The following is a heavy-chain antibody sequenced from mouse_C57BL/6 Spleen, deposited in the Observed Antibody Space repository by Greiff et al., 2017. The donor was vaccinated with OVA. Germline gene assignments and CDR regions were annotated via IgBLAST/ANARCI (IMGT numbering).Heavy chain of an antibody. CDR1: GFSLSTFGMG. J-gene: IGHJ4*01. D-gene: IGHD1-1*01. V-gene: IGHV8-8*01. Sequence: QVTLKESGPGILQPSQTLSLTCSFSGFSLSTFGMGVGWIRPPSGQGLEWLAHIWWDDDKYYNPALKSRLTLSKDTSKNQVFLKIANVDTADTATYYCARILREQLRGYYYAMDYWGQGTSVTVSS. CDR3: ARILREQLRGYYYAMDY. CDR2: IWWDDDK.